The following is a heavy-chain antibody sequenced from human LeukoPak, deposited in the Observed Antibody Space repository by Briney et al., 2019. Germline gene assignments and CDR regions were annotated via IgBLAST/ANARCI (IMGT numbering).Heavy chain of an antibody. CDR1: GGSISSSSYY. D-gene: IGHD2-15*01. CDR2: IYYSGST. CDR3: ASGYCSGGSCLHDWFDP. J-gene: IGHJ5*02. Sequence: SETLSLTCTVSGGSISSSSYYWGWIRQPPGKGLEWIGSIYYSGSTYYNPSLKSRVTISVDTSKNQFSLKLSSVTAADTAVYYCASGYCSGGSCLHDWFDPWGQGTLVTVSP. V-gene: IGHV4-39*07.